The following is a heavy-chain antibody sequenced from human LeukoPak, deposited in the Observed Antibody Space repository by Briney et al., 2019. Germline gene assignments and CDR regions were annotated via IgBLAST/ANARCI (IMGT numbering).Heavy chain of an antibody. CDR2: IYYSGST. J-gene: IGHJ4*02. CDR1: GFTFSSYA. CDR3: ARRSYYDSGRSDY. Sequence: GSLRLSCAASGFTFSSYAMSWVRQPPGKGLEWIGSIYYSGSTYYNPSLKSRVTISVDTSKNQFSLKLSSVTAADTVVYYCARRSYYDSGRSDYWGQGTLVTVSS. D-gene: IGHD3-22*01. V-gene: IGHV4-39*01.